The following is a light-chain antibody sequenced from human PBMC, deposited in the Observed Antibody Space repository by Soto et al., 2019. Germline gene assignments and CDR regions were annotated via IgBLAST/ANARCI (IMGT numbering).Light chain of an antibody. CDR3: QQYGSSGT. Sequence: EIVLTQSQGTLSLSPGERATLSYRASQSVSNNYLAWHQQKPRPAPRLLIYGASNRATGIPDRLSGSGSGTDFTLTISRLEPEDSAVYYCQQYGSSGTFGQGTKVDIK. V-gene: IGKV3-20*01. CDR1: QSVSNNY. J-gene: IGKJ1*01. CDR2: GAS.